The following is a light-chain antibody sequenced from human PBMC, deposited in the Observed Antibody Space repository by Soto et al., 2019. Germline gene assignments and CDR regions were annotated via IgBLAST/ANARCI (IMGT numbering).Light chain of an antibody. J-gene: IGKJ1*01. CDR2: DAS. CDR3: HQYGSSQT. CDR1: QSVGNY. V-gene: IGKV3-11*01. Sequence: EKVLTQSPATLSLSPGARATLSCRASQSVGNYVAWYQQKPGQAPSLLIYDASNRATGIPARFSGSRSGPEFTLTINSLQSEDFAVDYCHQYGSSQTFGQGTKVDIK.